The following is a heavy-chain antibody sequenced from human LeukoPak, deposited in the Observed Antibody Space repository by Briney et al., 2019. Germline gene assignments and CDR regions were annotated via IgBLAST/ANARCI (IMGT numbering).Heavy chain of an antibody. Sequence: SETLSLTCIVSGGSISSYYWSWIRQPPGKGLEWIGNIYSSGTTNYNPSLKSRVTISMDTSKNQFSLKLSSVTAADTAVYYCARGTIQLGYFDYWGQGTLVTVSS. D-gene: IGHD5-18*01. CDR2: IYSSGTT. J-gene: IGHJ4*02. V-gene: IGHV4-59*13. CDR3: ARGTIQLGYFDY. CDR1: GGSISSYY.